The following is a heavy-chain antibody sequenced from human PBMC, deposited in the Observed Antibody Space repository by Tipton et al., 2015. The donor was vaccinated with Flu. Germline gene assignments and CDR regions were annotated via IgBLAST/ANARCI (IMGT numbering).Heavy chain of an antibody. CDR1: GFTFSSYD. J-gene: IGHJ5*02. Sequence: SLRLSCAASGFTFSSYDMHWVRQAPGKGLEWVAVISYDGSNKYYADSVKGRFTISRDNSKNTLYLQMNSLGAEDTAVYYCARTVDSSGFLGWFDPWGQGTLVTVSS. CDR2: ISYDGSNK. CDR3: ARTVDSSGFLGWFDP. D-gene: IGHD6-19*01. V-gene: IGHV3-30*04.